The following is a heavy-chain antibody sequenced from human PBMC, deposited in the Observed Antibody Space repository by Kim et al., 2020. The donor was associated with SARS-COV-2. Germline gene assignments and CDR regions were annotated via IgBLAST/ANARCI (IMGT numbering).Heavy chain of an antibody. Sequence: GGSLRLSCEASGFTLSNYWMYWVRQGPGKGLVWVSRLDRDGSSTNYADSVKGRFTISRDNAKNTLYLQMNSLRVEDTAVYYCARGGFPSGFDICGQGTMVIVSS. J-gene: IGHJ3*02. CDR1: GFTLSNYW. CDR2: LDRDGSST. CDR3: ARGGFPSGFDI. V-gene: IGHV3-74*01. D-gene: IGHD1-26*01.